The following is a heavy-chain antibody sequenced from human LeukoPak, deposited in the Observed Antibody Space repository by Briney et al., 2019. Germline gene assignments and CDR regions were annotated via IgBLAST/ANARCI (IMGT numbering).Heavy chain of an antibody. J-gene: IGHJ5*02. CDR2: ISGSGGST. Sequence: GGSLRLSCAASGFTFSSYAMSGVRQAPGKGLEWVSAISGSGGSTYYADSVKGRFTISRDNSKNTLYLQMNSLRAEDTAVYYCAKQGSTKTTVTTGGGRFDPWGQGTLVTVSS. V-gene: IGHV3-23*01. D-gene: IGHD4-17*01. CDR3: AKQGSTKTTVTTGGGRFDP. CDR1: GFTFSSYA.